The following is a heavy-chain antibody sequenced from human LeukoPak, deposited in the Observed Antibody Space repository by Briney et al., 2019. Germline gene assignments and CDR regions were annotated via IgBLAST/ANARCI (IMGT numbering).Heavy chain of an antibody. CDR1: GFTFSSYG. CDR2: IWYDGSNK. Sequence: GGSLRLSCAASGFTFSSYGMDWVRQAPGKGLEWVAVIWYDGSNKYYADSVKGRFTISRDNSKNTLYLQMNSLRAEDTAVYYCARDWGPLDVWGQGTTVTVSS. D-gene: IGHD3-16*01. CDR3: ARDWGPLDV. V-gene: IGHV3-33*01. J-gene: IGHJ6*02.